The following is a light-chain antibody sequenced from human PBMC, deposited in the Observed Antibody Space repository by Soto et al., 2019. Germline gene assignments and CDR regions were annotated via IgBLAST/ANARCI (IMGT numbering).Light chain of an antibody. V-gene: IGLV1-44*01. J-gene: IGLJ2*01. CDR3: AAWDDRLTDVR. CDR2: NNN. Sequence: QSVLTQPASVSGTPGQRVTISCSGGSSNIGSNIVSWYQPLPGTAPKLLISNNNQRPSGVPDRFSGSKSGTSASLAISGLQSEDDADYYCAAWDDRLTDVRFGGGTKLTVL. CDR1: SSNIGSNI.